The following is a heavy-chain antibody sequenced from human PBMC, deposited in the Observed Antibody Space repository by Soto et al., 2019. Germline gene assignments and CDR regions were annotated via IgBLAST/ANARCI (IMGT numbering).Heavy chain of an antibody. CDR1: GGSISSYY. V-gene: IGHV4-59*01. D-gene: IGHD6-25*01. CDR2: IHYSGST. J-gene: IGHJ5*02. CDR3: ARGGVAARKGRWFDP. Sequence: QVQLQESGPGLVKPSETLSLTCTVSGGSISSYYWGWIRQPPEKGLEWIGDIHYSGSTNYNPSLRSRVTISVDTPKNQFSLKVNSMIAADTAIYYCARGGVAARKGRWFDPWGQGTLVTVSS.